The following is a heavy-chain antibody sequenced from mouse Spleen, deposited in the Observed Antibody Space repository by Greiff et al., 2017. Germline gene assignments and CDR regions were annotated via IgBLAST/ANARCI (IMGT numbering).Heavy chain of an antibody. V-gene: IGHV2S3*01. CDR1: GFSLTSYE. CDR2: IWTGGST. D-gene: IGHD2-1*01. J-gene: IGHJ3*01. CDR3: NYGNYSAWFAY. Sequence: QVQLQQSGPGLVAPSQSLFITCTVSGFSLTSYEINWVRQPPGKGLEWLGVIWTGGSTNYNSALISRLSISKDNSKSLVFLKMNSLQADDTAIYYCNYGNYSAWFAYWGQGTLVTVSA.